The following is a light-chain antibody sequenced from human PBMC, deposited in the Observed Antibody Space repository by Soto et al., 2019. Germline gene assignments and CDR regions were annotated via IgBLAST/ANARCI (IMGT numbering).Light chain of an antibody. Sequence: EIVMTQSPATLSVSPGERATLSCRASQSVSSNLAWYQQKPGQAPRLLIYGASTRATGIPARFSGCRSGTEFTLSISSLQSEDFAVYYCQQYNNWPPYTFGQGTKLEIK. CDR2: GAS. CDR3: QQYNNWPPYT. J-gene: IGKJ2*01. CDR1: QSVSSN. V-gene: IGKV3-15*01.